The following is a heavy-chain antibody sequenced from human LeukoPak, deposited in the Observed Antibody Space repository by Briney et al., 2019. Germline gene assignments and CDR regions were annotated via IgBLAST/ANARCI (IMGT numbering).Heavy chain of an antibody. V-gene: IGHV1-18*01. J-gene: IGHJ4*02. CDR1: GYRFISYG. Sequence: ASVKVSCKASGYRFISYGFSWVRQAPGQGLEWMGWIIAYNGNTNYAQKFQGRVTMTTDTSTSTVYMEVRGLRSDDTAVYYCARALSDDFWSGYQDHWGQGTLVTVSS. CDR3: ARALSDDFWSGYQDH. D-gene: IGHD3-3*01. CDR2: IIAYNGNT.